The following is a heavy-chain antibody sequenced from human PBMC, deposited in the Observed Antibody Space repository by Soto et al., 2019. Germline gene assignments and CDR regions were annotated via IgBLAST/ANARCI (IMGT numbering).Heavy chain of an antibody. D-gene: IGHD1-26*01. V-gene: IGHV3-30*18. CDR1: GFAFNKFG. CDR3: AKGGEVGGVLGDH. CDR2: ISYDGGSQ. Sequence: QVQLVESGGGVVQPGTSLRLSCEASGFAFNKFGMHWVRQAPGKGLEWVAFISYDGGSQYYADSVQGRLTITRDNSMNTLNMQLNSLRREDTAVYYCAKGGEVGGVLGDHWGQGTLVTVSS. J-gene: IGHJ4*02.